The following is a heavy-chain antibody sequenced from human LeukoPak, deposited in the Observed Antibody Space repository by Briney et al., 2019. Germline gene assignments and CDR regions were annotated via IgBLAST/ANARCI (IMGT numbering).Heavy chain of an antibody. CDR1: GYTFTSYE. J-gene: IGHJ6*03. D-gene: IGHD5-18*01. V-gene: IGHV1-8*03. CDR3: ARGGGYSYGYASYYYYMDV. Sequence: ASVKVSCKASGYTFTSYEIKWVRQATGQGLEWMGWMNPNSGNTGYAQKYQGRVTITRNTSISTAYMELSSLRSEDTAVYYCARGGGYSYGYASYYYYMDVWGKGTTVTVSS. CDR2: MNPNSGNT.